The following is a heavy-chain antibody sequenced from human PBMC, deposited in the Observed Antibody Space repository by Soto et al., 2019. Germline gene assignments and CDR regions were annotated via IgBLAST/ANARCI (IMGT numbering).Heavy chain of an antibody. Sequence: PSETLSLTCAVYGGSFSGYYWSWIRQPPGKGLEWIGEINHSGSTNYNPSLKSRVTISVDTSKNQFSLKLSSVTAADTAVYYCARDLRLTWQWLTPSNWFDPWGQGTLVTVSS. CDR1: GGSFSGYY. D-gene: IGHD6-19*01. CDR2: INHSGST. J-gene: IGHJ5*02. V-gene: IGHV4-34*01. CDR3: ARDLRLTWQWLTPSNWFDP.